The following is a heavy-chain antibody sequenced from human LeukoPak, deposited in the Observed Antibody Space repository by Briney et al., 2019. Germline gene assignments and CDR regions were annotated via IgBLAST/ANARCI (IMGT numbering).Heavy chain of an antibody. Sequence: ASVKVSCKASGYTFTGYYMHWARQAPGQGLEWMGWINPNSGGTNYAQKFQGRVTMTRDTSISTAYMELSRLRSDDTAVYYCARGTGESDAFDIWGQGTMVTVSS. CDR2: INPNSGGT. J-gene: IGHJ3*02. CDR3: ARGTGESDAFDI. D-gene: IGHD3-10*01. V-gene: IGHV1-2*02. CDR1: GYTFTGYY.